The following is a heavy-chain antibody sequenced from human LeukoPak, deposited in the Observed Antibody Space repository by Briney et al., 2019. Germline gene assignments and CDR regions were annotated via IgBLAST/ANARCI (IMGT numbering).Heavy chain of an antibody. D-gene: IGHD3-3*01. CDR1: GFTFSSYG. CDR3: AKGGDFWSSYRMWYFDL. J-gene: IGHJ2*01. CDR2: ISGSGGST. Sequence: GGSLRLSCAASGFTFSSYGMHWVRQAPGKGLEWVSPISGSGGSTYYTDSVRGRFTISRDNSKNTLYLQMNSLRAEDTAVYYCAKGGDFWSSYRMWYFDLWGRGTLVTVSS. V-gene: IGHV3-23*01.